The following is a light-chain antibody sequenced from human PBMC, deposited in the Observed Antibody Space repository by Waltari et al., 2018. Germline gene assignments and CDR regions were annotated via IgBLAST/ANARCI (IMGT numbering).Light chain of an antibody. CDR2: EDV. Sequence: SYELTQPPSVSVSPGQTARITCSGDALPKKYAYWYQQKSGQAPVQVIYEDVKRPSGSPERFSGSSSGTMVTLTISGAQVEDEAGYYCYSTDISGNVQVFGGGTKLTVL. CDR1: ALPKKY. CDR3: YSTDISGNVQV. V-gene: IGLV3-10*01. J-gene: IGLJ2*01.